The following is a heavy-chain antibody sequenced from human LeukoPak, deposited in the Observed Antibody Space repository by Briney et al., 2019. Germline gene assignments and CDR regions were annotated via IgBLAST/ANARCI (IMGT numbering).Heavy chain of an antibody. CDR3: AGGDYPLTY. D-gene: IGHD4-17*01. CDR2: IYSDGKT. Sequence: GGSLRLSCAASGFSVNGNYWHGVRQTPGKRPQWISIIYSDGKTLYADSVRGRFTFSRDTSKNTLYLQMYSLRVEDTAVYFCAGGDYPLTYWGQGSLVTVSS. J-gene: IGHJ4*02. V-gene: IGHV3-66*01. CDR1: GFSVNGNY.